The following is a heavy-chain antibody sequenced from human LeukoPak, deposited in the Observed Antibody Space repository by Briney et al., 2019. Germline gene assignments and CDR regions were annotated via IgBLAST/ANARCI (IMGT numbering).Heavy chain of an antibody. Sequence: SETLSLTCTVSGGSISSSSYYWAWIRQPPGKGLEWIGSIHYSGSTYYNPSLQSRVTISIDTSKNQFSLKLSSVTAADTAVYYCAREGYSSSPGSDAFDIWGQGTMVTVSS. CDR2: IHYSGST. CDR1: GGSISSSSYY. V-gene: IGHV4-39*07. J-gene: IGHJ3*02. CDR3: AREGYSSSPGSDAFDI. D-gene: IGHD6-6*01.